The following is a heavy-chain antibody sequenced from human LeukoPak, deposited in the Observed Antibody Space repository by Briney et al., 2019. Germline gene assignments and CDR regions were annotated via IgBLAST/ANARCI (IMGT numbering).Heavy chain of an antibody. CDR2: ISWNTGST. J-gene: IGHJ5*01. D-gene: IGHD3-10*01. CDR3: AKGGDFYGSGSYPNNWFDS. Sequence: PGGSLRLSCAASGFTFDDYAMHWVRQTAEKGLEWVSGISWNTGSTGYADSVKGRFTISRDNAKHSLYLQMNSLRTEDTALYYCAKGGDFYGSGSYPNNWFDSWGQGTQVTVSS. V-gene: IGHV3-9*01. CDR1: GFTFDDYA.